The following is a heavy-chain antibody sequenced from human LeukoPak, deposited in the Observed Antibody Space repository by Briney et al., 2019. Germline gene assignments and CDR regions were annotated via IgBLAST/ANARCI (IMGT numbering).Heavy chain of an antibody. CDR1: GFTFSSYS. CDR2: ISSSSSYI. J-gene: IGHJ4*02. D-gene: IGHD3-22*01. Sequence: GGSLRLSCAASGFTFSSYSMNWVRQAPGKGLEWVSSISSSSSYIYYADSVKGRFTISRDNAKNSLYLQMNSLRAEDTAVYYCASSYDSSGYYPRWGQGILVTVSS. CDR3: ASSYDSSGYYPR. V-gene: IGHV3-21*01.